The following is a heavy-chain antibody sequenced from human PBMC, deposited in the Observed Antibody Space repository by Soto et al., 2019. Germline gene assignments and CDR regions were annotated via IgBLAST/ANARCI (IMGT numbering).Heavy chain of an antibody. V-gene: IGHV3-30*18. CDR2: ISYDGSNK. D-gene: IGHD3-3*01. J-gene: IGHJ4*02. CDR3: AKDKVESATPYFDY. Sequence: QVQLVESGGGVVQPGRSLRLSCAASGFTFSSYGMHWVRQAPGKGLEWVAVISYDGSNKYYADSVKGRFTISRDNSKNSLYLQRNSLRAEDTAVYYRAKDKVESATPYFDYWGQGTLVTVSS. CDR1: GFTFSSYG.